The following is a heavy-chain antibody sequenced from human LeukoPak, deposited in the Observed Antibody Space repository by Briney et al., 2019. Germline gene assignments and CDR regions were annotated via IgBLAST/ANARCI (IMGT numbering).Heavy chain of an antibody. CDR3: ARGWTSKSQLPRKKTHNWFAP. D-gene: IGHD2-2*01. J-gene: IGHJ5*02. CDR1: GGSFSGYY. CDR2: INHSGST. Sequence: PSETLSLTCAVYGGSFSGYYWSWIRQPPGKGLEWIGEINHSGSTNYNPSLKSRVTISVDTSKNQFSLKLSSVTAADTAVYYCARGWTSKSQLPRKKTHNWFAPGGQGPRVLVS. V-gene: IGHV4-34*01.